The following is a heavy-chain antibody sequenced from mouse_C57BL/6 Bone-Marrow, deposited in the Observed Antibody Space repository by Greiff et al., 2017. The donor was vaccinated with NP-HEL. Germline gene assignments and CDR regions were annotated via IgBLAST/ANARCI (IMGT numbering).Heavy chain of an antibody. CDR3: TLITTVVAFDY. D-gene: IGHD1-1*01. CDR2: IDPEDGDT. V-gene: IGHV14-1*01. J-gene: IGHJ2*01. Sequence: EVQLQQSGAELVRPGASVKLSCTASGFNIKDYYMHWVKQRPEQGLEWIGRIDPEDGDTEYAPKFQGKATMTADTSSNPAYLQLSSLTSEDTAVYYCTLITTVVAFDYWGQGTTLTVSS. CDR1: GFNIKDYY.